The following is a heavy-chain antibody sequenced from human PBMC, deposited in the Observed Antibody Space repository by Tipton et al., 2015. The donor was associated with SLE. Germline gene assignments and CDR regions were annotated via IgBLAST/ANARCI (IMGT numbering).Heavy chain of an antibody. CDR3: AREAYSRSSGDYFDY. D-gene: IGHD6-6*01. J-gene: IGHJ4*02. CDR2: ISSNGAST. Sequence: SLRLSCAVSGFTLTDYAMHWVRQAPGEGLEYVSAISSNGASTYYADSLKGRFTITRDVSKNTLSLQMGSLRAEDMAVYFCAREAYSRSSGDYFDYWGQGTLVTVSS. CDR1: GFTLTDYA. V-gene: IGHV3-64*02.